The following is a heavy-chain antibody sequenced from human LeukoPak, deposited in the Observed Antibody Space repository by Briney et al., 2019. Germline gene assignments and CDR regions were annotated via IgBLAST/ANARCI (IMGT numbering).Heavy chain of an antibody. J-gene: IGHJ3*02. Sequence: PSETLSLTCIVSGGSITSNTHYCGWVRQPPVKGLEWIGSMYYSGSTYYNPSLKSRVTISVDTSMNQFSLKLTSVTAADTAAYYWAGLYYYDRRAFDIWGQGTMVTVSS. V-gene: IGHV4-39*01. D-gene: IGHD3-22*01. CDR3: AGLYYYDRRAFDI. CDR1: GGSITSNTHY. CDR2: MYYSGST.